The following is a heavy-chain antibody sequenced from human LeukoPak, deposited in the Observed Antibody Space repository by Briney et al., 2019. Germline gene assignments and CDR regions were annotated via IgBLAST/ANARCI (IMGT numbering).Heavy chain of an antibody. V-gene: IGHV3-15*01. Sequence: GGSLRLSCAASGFTFSNAWMSWVRQAPGKGLEWVGRIKSKTDGGTTDYAAPVKGRFTISRDDSKNTLYLQMNSLKTEDTAVYYCTTNCGGDRYIIDFDYWGQGTLVTVSS. D-gene: IGHD2-21*02. J-gene: IGHJ4*02. CDR2: IKSKTDGGTT. CDR3: TTNCGGDRYIIDFDY. CDR1: GFTFSNAW.